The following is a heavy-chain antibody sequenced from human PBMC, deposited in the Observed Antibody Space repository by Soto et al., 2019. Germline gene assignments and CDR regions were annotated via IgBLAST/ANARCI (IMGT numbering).Heavy chain of an antibody. CDR1: GFTFSSYW. Sequence: GGSLRLSCAASGFTFSSYWMSWVRQAPGKGLEWVANIKQDGSEKYYVDSVKGRFTISRDNAKNSLYLQMNSLRAEDTAVYYCARASEGYSPSYYYYMDVWGKGTTVTVSS. CDR2: IKQDGSEK. CDR3: ARASEGYSPSYYYYMDV. V-gene: IGHV3-7*01. D-gene: IGHD1-1*01. J-gene: IGHJ6*03.